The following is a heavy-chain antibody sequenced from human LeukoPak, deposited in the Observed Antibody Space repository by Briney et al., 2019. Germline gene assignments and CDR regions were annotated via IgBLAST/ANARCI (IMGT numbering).Heavy chain of an antibody. CDR3: TRGGYQFDY. D-gene: IGHD2-2*01. J-gene: IGHJ4*02. CDR1: GFTFCEYA. CDR2: IRSKAYGETT. V-gene: IGHV3-49*03. Sequence: GGSLRLSCTASGFTFCEYAMSWFRQAPGKGLEWVGFIRSKAYGETTQYAASVKGRFTISRDNSKTIAYLQMNSLKTDDTAVYYCTRGGYQFDYWGQGTLVTVSS.